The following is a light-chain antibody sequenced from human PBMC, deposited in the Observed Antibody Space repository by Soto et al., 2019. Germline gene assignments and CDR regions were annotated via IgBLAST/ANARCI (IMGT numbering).Light chain of an antibody. V-gene: IGKV3-15*01. CDR3: QQYNNWPPWT. Sequence: EIVMTQSPATLSVSPGERATLSCRASQRVSRNLAWYQQKPGQAPRLLIYDASTRATGIPDRFSGSGSETKFTLTISSLQSEDYAIYYCQQYNNWPPWTFGQGTKV. J-gene: IGKJ1*01. CDR2: DAS. CDR1: QRVSRN.